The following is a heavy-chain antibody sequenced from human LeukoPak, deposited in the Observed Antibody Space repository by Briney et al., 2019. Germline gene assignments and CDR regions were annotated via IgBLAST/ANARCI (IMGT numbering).Heavy chain of an antibody. CDR2: IYYSGST. CDR3: ARANQVVIKAFDY. Sequence: PSETLSLTCTVSGGSISSGGYYWRWIRQHPGKGLEWIGYIYYSGSTYYNPSLKSRVTISVDTSKNQFSLKLSSVTAADTAVYYCARANQVVIKAFDYWGQGTLVTVSS. D-gene: IGHD3-22*01. CDR1: GGSISSGGYY. V-gene: IGHV4-31*03. J-gene: IGHJ4*02.